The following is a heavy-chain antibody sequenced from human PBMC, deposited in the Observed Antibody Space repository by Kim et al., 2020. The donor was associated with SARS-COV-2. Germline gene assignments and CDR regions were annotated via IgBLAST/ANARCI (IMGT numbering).Heavy chain of an antibody. J-gene: IGHJ4*02. Sequence: SETLSLTCTVSGGSISSSSYYWGWIRQPPGKGLEWIGSIYYSGSTYYNPSLKSRVTISVDTSKNQFSLKLSSVTAADTAMYYCARDRQRGSSGYYVVSPKYYFDYWGQGTLVTVSS. D-gene: IGHD3-22*01. CDR3: ARDRQRGSSGYYVVSPKYYFDY. V-gene: IGHV4-39*07. CDR2: IYYSGST. CDR1: GGSISSSSYY.